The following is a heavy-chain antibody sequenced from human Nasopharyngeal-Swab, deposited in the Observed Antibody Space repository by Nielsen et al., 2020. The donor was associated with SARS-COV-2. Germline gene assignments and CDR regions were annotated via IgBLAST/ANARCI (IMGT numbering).Heavy chain of an antibody. V-gene: IGHV3-30*18. J-gene: IGHJ4*02. CDR3: AKDSDYYGSGSPFY. D-gene: IGHD3-10*01. Sequence: GGSLRLSCAASGFTFSSYGMHWVRQAPGKGLEWVAVISYDGSNKYYADSVKGRFTISRDNPKNTLYLQMNSLRAEDTAVYYCAKDSDYYGSGSPFYWGQGTLVTVSS. CDR2: ISYDGSNK. CDR1: GFTFSSYG.